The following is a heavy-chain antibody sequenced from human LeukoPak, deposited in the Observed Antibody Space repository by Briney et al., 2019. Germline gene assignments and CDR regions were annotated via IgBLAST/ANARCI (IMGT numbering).Heavy chain of an antibody. Sequence: SVKVSCKASGGTFISYAISWVRQAPGQGLEWMGGIIPIFGTANYAQKFQGRVTITADKSTSTAYMELSSLRSEDTAVYYCARELNYYGSGSYSGYFDYWGQGTLVTVSS. D-gene: IGHD3-10*01. CDR3: ARELNYYGSGSYSGYFDY. CDR2: IIPIFGTA. J-gene: IGHJ4*02. CDR1: GGTFISYA. V-gene: IGHV1-69*06.